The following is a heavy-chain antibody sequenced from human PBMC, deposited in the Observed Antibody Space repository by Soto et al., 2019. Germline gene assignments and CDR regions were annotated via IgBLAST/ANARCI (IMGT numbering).Heavy chain of an antibody. J-gene: IGHJ6*02. CDR3: AKSSIAAHNYGLDV. CDR2: ISHDGSKK. V-gene: IGHV3-30*18. CDR1: GFTFSSYG. Sequence: GGSLRLSCAASGFTFSSYGMHWVRQAPGKGLEWVAVISHDGSKKYYADSVKGRFTISRDNSKNTLYLQMNSLRDEDTAVYYCAKSSIAAHNYGLDVWGQGTTVTVSS. D-gene: IGHD6-6*01.